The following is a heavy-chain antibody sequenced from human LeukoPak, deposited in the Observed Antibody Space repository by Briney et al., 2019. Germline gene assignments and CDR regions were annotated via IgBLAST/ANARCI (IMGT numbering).Heavy chain of an antibody. J-gene: IGHJ4*02. CDR1: GYTFTSYD. CDR3: ARGLRGGSCYLVY. V-gene: IGHV1-8*03. CDR2: MNPNNGNT. D-gene: IGHD2-15*01. Sequence: ASVKVSCKASGYTFTSYDINWVRQAPGQGLEWMGWMNPNNGNTGYAQKFQGRVTITRNASISTAYMELSSLRSEDTAVYYCARGLRGGSCYLVYWGQGTLVTVSS.